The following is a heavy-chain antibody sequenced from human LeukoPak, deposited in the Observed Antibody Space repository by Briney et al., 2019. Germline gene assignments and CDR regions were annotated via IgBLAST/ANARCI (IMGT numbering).Heavy chain of an antibody. Sequence: GRSLRLSCAASGXTFSSYGMHWVRQAPGKGQEWVAVISYDGSNKYYADSVKGRFTISRDNSKNTLYLQMNSLRAEDTAVYYCALDSSGYFHAFDIWGQGTMVTVSS. CDR2: ISYDGSNK. CDR3: ALDSSGYFHAFDI. J-gene: IGHJ3*02. V-gene: IGHV3-30*03. CDR1: GXTFSSYG. D-gene: IGHD3-22*01.